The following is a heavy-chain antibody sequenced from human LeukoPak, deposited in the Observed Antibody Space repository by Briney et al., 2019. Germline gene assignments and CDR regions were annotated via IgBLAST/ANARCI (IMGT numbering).Heavy chain of an antibody. Sequence: PSETLSLTCTVSGGSISSYYWSWIRQPPGKGLEWIGYIYYSGSTNYNSSLKSRVTISVDTSKNQFSLKLSSVTAADTAVYYCARDTAYCGGDCYPGMFRGAFDIWGQGTMVTVSS. D-gene: IGHD2-21*02. CDR2: IYYSGST. CDR3: ARDTAYCGGDCYPGMFRGAFDI. V-gene: IGHV4-59*01. CDR1: GGSISSYY. J-gene: IGHJ3*02.